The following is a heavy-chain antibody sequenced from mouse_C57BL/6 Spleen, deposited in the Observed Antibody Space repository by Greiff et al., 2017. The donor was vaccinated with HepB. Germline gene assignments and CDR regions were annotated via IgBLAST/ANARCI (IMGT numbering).Heavy chain of an antibody. D-gene: IGHD1-1*02. CDR1: GYTFTSYW. V-gene: IGHV1-74*01. CDR2: IHPSDSDT. J-gene: IGHJ4*01. Sequence: QVQLKQPGAELVKPGASVKVSCKASGYTFTSYWMHWVKQRPGQGLEWIGRIHPSDSDTNYNQKFKGKATLTVDKSSSTAYMQLSSLTSEDSAVYYCAIWVAPYAMDYWGQGTSVTVSS. CDR3: AIWVAPYAMDY.